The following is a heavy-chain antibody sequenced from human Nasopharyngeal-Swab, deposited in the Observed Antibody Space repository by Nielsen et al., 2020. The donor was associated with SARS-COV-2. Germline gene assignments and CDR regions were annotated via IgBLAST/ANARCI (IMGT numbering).Heavy chain of an antibody. CDR3: ARGVPGGLYSSSWYESGGRYYYGMDV. V-gene: IGHV1-69*13. CDR2: IIPIFGTA. J-gene: IGHJ6*02. D-gene: IGHD6-13*01. CDR1: GGTFSSYA. Sequence: SVKVSCKASGGTFSSYAISWVRQAPGQGLEWMGGIIPIFGTANYAQKFQGSVTITADESTSTAYMELSSLRSEDTAVYYCARGVPGGLYSSSWYESGGRYYYGMDVWGQGTTVTVSS.